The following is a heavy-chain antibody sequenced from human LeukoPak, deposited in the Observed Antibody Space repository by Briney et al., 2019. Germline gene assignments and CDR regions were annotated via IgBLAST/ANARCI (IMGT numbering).Heavy chain of an antibody. Sequence: GASVKASCKXSGYTFTSYGISWVRQAPGQGLERMGWISAYNGNTNYAQKLQGRVTMTTDTSTSTAYVGLRSLRSDDTAVYYCARDSEVDDAFDIWGQGTMVTVSS. J-gene: IGHJ3*02. CDR2: ISAYNGNT. CDR1: GYTFTSYG. V-gene: IGHV1-18*01. CDR3: ARDSEVDDAFDI.